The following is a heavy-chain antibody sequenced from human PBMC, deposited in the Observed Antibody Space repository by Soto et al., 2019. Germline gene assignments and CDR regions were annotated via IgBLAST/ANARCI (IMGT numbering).Heavy chain of an antibody. D-gene: IGHD3-3*01. CDR3: AKDQLEYYDFWSGYYPLTDY. CDR2: ISYDGSNK. V-gene: IGHV3-30*18. J-gene: IGHJ4*02. Sequence: QVQLVESGGGVVQPGGSLRLSCAASGFTFSSYGMHWVRQAPGKGLEWVAVISYDGSNKYYADSVKGRFTISRDNSKNTLYLQMNSLRAEDTAVYYCAKDQLEYYDFWSGYYPLTDYWGQGTLVTVSS. CDR1: GFTFSSYG.